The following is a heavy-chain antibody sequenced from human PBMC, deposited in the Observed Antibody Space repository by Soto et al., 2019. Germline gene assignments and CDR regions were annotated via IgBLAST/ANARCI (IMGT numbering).Heavy chain of an antibody. CDR1: GYSFTSYG. D-gene: IGHD1-26*01. CDR3: ARDNSESNSWWFDP. CDR2: ISAYNGNT. J-gene: IGHJ5*02. V-gene: IGHV1-18*01. Sequence: ASVKVSCKASGYSFTSYGISWVRQAPGQGLERMGWISAYNGNTSYAQKFQGRVTLTRDTSTSTVSMELSSLRSEDTAVYYCARDNSESNSWWFDPWGQGTLVTVSS.